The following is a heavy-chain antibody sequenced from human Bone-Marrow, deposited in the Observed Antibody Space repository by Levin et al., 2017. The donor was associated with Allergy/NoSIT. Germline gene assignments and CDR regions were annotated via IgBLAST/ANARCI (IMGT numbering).Heavy chain of an antibody. J-gene: IGHJ6*03. CDR1: SGSIFSGTQY. CDR3: ARDPGTTLRNPWSRGGNIQSYSMDV. CDR2: ISTSGGT. Sequence: PSETLSLTCTVSSGSIFSGTQYWSWIRQPAGKGLEWIGRISTSGGTNYNPSLRSRVSISIDTSNNQFSLRLSSVTAADTAVYYCARDPGTTLRNPWSRGGNIQSYSMDVWGKGTMVIVS. V-gene: IGHV4-61*02. D-gene: IGHD2/OR15-2a*01.